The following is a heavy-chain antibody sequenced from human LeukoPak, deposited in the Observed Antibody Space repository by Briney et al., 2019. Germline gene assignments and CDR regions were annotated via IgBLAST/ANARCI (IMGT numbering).Heavy chain of an antibody. J-gene: IGHJ4*02. CDR2: ISNGGSTI. CDR1: GFTFSDFY. D-gene: IGHD3-22*01. Sequence: PGGSLRLSCAASGFTFSDFYMTWIRQAPGKGLEWVSYISNGGSTIHYADSVRGRFTISRDNAKKSLYLQMNSLRAEDTAVYYCARSADRSGYFREITLYYFDYWGQGTLVTVSS. V-gene: IGHV3-11*01. CDR3: ARSADRSGYFREITLYYFDY.